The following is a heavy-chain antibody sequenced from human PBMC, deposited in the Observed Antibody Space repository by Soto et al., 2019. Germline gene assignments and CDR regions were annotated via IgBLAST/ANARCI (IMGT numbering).Heavy chain of an antibody. V-gene: IGHV4-59*01. D-gene: IGHD6-13*01. CDR1: GGSMRNYF. J-gene: IGHJ4*02. CDR2: IHYSGTT. Sequence: SETLSLTCTVSGGSMRNYFWTWIRQHPGKGLEWIGYIHYSGTTSFFPSYNPSLRSRVTISEDTSKNQFSLKLLSVTTADTAVYFCAAGEASSRNLAPYYLDFWGQGTLVTVSS. CDR3: AAGEASSRNLAPYYLDF.